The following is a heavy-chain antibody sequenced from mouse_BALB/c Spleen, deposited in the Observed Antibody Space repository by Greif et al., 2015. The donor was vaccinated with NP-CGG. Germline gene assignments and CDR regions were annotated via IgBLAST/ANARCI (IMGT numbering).Heavy chain of an antibody. CDR2: ILPGSGST. Sequence: QVQLKESGAELMKPGASVKISCKATGYTFSSYWIEWVKQRPGHGLEWIGEILPGSGSTNYNEKFKGKATFTADTSSNTAYMQLSSLTSEDSAVYYCARGGGNHCMDYWGQGTSVTVSS. J-gene: IGHJ4*01. CDR1: GYTFSSYW. CDR3: ARGGGNHCMDY. D-gene: IGHD1-1*02. V-gene: IGHV1-9*01.